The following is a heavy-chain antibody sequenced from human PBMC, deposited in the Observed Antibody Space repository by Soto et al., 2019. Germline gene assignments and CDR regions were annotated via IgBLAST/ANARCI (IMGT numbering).Heavy chain of an antibody. CDR3: ARASGDSSVEVTFDI. V-gene: IGHV4-4*02. CDR1: GGSISSSNW. J-gene: IGHJ3*02. CDR2: IYHSGST. Sequence: PSETLSLTCAVSGGSISSSNWWSWARQPPGKGLEWIGEIYHSGSTNYNPSLKSRVTISVDKSKNQFSLKLGSVTAADTAVYYCARASGDSSVEVTFDIWGQGTMVTVSS. D-gene: IGHD3-22*01.